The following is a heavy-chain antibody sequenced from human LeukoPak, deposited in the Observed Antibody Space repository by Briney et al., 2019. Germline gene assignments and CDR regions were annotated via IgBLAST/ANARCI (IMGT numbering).Heavy chain of an antibody. V-gene: IGHV3-21*01. CDR2: ISSSSSYI. CDR1: GFTFSRYS. Sequence: PGGSLRLSCAASGFTFSRYSMNWVRQAPGKGLEWVSSISSSSSYIYYADSVKGRFTISRDNAKNSLYLQMNSLRAEDTAVYYCARAHYYDSSGLDFWGQGTLVTVSS. D-gene: IGHD3-22*01. J-gene: IGHJ4*02. CDR3: ARAHYYDSSGLDF.